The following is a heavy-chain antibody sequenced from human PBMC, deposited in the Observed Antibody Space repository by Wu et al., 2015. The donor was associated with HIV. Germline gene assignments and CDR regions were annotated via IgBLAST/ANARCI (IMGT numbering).Heavy chain of an antibody. Sequence: QAQLVQSGAELKKPGASVEVSCKGVGYTFVRYGITWVRQAPGQGLEWMGWISTYKKYVYGRKFQGRLIMTTDSSTNTAYMELRSLTSDDTAVYFCARDLFPDGELLPGDFWGQGTLVSVSS. CDR2: ISTYKKY. D-gene: IGHD3-10*01. V-gene: IGHV1-18*01. CDR3: ARDLFPDGELLPGDF. J-gene: IGHJ4*02. CDR1: GYTFVRYG.